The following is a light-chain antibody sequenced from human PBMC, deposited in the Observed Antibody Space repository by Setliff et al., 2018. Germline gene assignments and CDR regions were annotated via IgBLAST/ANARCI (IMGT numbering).Light chain of an antibody. V-gene: IGLV2-14*03. CDR1: SSDIGTYDY. J-gene: IGLJ1*01. CDR2: DVR. Sequence: QSVLTQAASVSGSPGQSATISCTGSSSDIGTYDYVSWYQHHPGRAPKFLIYDVRYRPSGVSNRFSGSKSGNTASLTISGLQAEDAADYYCFSYTSSGSYVFGTGTKVTVL. CDR3: FSYTSSGSYV.